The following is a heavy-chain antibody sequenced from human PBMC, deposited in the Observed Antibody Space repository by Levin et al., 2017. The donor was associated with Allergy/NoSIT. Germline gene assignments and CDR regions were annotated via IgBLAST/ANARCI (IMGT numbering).Heavy chain of an antibody. V-gene: IGHV3-53*01. CDR2: IYSGGST. CDR3: ARTIKA. CDR1: GFTVSSNY. J-gene: IGHJ5*02. Sequence: ASVKVSCAASGFTVSSNYMSWVRQAPGKGLEWVSVIYSGGSTYYADSVKGRFTISRDNSKNTLYLQMNSLRAEDTAVYYCARTIKAWGQGTLVTVSS. D-gene: IGHD4/OR15-4a*01.